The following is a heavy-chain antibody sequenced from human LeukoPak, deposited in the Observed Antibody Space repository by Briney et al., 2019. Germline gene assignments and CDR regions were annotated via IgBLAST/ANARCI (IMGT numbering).Heavy chain of an antibody. CDR1: GGSISSSSYY. Sequence: PSETLSLTCTVSGGSISSSSYYWGWIRQPPGKGLEWIGSIYYSGSTYYNPSLKSRVTISVDTSKNQFSLKLSSVTAADTAVYYCARLGGYSYGASFDYWGQGTLVTVSS. D-gene: IGHD5-18*01. J-gene: IGHJ4*02. CDR3: ARLGGYSYGASFDY. V-gene: IGHV4-39*01. CDR2: IYYSGST.